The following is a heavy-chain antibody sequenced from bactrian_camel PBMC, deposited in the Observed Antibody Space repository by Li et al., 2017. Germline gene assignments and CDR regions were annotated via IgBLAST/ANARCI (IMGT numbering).Heavy chain of an antibody. CDR3: AAASSSVGSVCKPIDYLFPY. CDR1: AYDCCC. CDR2: AGDDDVT. V-gene: IGHV3S55*01. D-gene: IGHD1*01. Sequence: HVQLVESGGGSVQAGGSLKLSCVIAYDCCCVGWLRQAPGKEREGVAAAGDDDVTSYTDSLKGRFTISKDNAKNTLYLEMSSLDAADTAMYYCAAASSSVGSVCKPIDYLFPYWGQGTQVTVS. J-gene: IGHJ4*01.